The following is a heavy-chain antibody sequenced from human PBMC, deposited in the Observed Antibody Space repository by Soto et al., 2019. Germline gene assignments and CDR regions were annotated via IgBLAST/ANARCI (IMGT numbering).Heavy chain of an antibody. CDR1: GLTFDNYA. Sequence: PGGSLRLSCAASGLTFDNYAIAWVRQAPGKGLEWVSTIGGSGRSTYYADSVRGRFTISRDNSNNTVSLQMNSLRAEDTAVYYVAASRGVRDLGYWGRVTLVTVSS. CDR2: IGGSGRST. J-gene: IGHJ4*02. CDR3: AASRGVRDLGY. D-gene: IGHD3-10*01. V-gene: IGHV3-23*01.